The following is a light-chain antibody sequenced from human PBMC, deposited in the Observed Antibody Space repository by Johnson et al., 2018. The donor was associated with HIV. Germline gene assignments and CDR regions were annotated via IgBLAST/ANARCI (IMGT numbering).Light chain of an antibody. CDR1: SSNIGNNY. J-gene: IGLJ1*01. CDR3: GTWDSSLSSYV. Sequence: QSVLTQPPSVSAAPGQKVTISCSGSSSNIGNNYVSWYQQLPGTAPKVLIYDNDQRPLGIPDRFSASKSGTSATLGITGLQTGDEADYYCGTWDSSLSSYVFEAGTKVTVL. V-gene: IGLV1-51*01. CDR2: DND.